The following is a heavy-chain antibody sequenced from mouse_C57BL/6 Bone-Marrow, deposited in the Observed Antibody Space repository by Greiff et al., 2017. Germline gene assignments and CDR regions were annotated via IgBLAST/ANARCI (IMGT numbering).Heavy chain of an antibody. CDR3: ARGYGNYPFAY. D-gene: IGHD2-10*02. V-gene: IGHV1-50*01. CDR1: GYTFTSYW. Sequence: QVQLQQPGAELVKPGASVKLSCKASGYTFTSYWMQWVKQRPGQGLEWIGEIDPSDSYTNYNQKFKGKATLTVDTSSSTAYMQLSSLTSEDSAVYYCARGYGNYPFAYWGQGTLVTVSA. J-gene: IGHJ3*01. CDR2: IDPSDSYT.